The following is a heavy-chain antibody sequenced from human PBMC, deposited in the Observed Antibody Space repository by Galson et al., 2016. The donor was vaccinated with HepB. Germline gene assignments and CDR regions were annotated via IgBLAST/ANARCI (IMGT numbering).Heavy chain of an antibody. Sequence: SLRLSCAVSGVTINDNYVAWVRQPPGKGLEWVSVVYTDATTSYANSIKGRFTISRDLPKNTLYLQMNNLRVDDTAVYYCASGPLSLDFWGQGTLVTVSS. V-gene: IGHV3-53*01. J-gene: IGHJ4*02. D-gene: IGHD2/OR15-2a*01. CDR2: VYTDATT. CDR1: GVTINDNY. CDR3: ASGPLSLDF.